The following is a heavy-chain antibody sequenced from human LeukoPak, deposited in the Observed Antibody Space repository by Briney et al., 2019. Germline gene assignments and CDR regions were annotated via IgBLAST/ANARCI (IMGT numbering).Heavy chain of an antibody. Sequence: PSQTLSLTCTVSGGSISSGSYYWSWIRQPAGKGLEWIGRIYTSGSTNYNPSLKSRVTISVDMSKNQFSLNLSSVTAADTAVYYCASTHQWLAFHYWGQGTLVTVSS. V-gene: IGHV4-61*02. CDR1: GGSISSGSYY. CDR3: ASTHQWLAFHY. D-gene: IGHD6-19*01. J-gene: IGHJ4*02. CDR2: IYTSGST.